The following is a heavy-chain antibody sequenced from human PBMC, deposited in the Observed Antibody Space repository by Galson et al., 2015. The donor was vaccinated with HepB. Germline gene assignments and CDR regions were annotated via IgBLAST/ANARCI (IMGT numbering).Heavy chain of an antibody. D-gene: IGHD4-23*01. Sequence: SLRLSCAASEFAFANYAMSWVRQAPGKGLEWVSTISDSGGATYYADSVKGRFTISRDNSKNTLYLQLISLRAEDTAVYYCAKDLVGGNFKADFDYWGQGSLVTVSS. CDR1: EFAFANYA. CDR2: ISDSGGAT. V-gene: IGHV3-23*01. CDR3: AKDLVGGNFKADFDY. J-gene: IGHJ4*02.